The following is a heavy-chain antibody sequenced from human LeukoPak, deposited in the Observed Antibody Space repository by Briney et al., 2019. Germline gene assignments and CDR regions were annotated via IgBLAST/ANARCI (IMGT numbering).Heavy chain of an antibody. CDR3: ARDGSSGHSFDY. V-gene: IGHV3-21*01. CDR1: GFTFSSYW. J-gene: IGHJ4*02. CDR2: ISSSSSYI. Sequence: GGSLRLSCAASGFTFSSYWMSWVRQAPGKGLEWVSSISSSSSYIYYADSVKGRFTISRDNAKNSLYLQMNSLRAEDTAVYYCARDGSSGHSFDYWGQGTLVTVSS. D-gene: IGHD6-19*01.